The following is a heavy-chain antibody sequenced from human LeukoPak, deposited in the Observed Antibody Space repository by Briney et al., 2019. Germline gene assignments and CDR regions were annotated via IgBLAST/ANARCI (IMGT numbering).Heavy chain of an antibody. J-gene: IGHJ4*02. CDR1: GFTFSSFA. D-gene: IGHD3-16*02. V-gene: IGHV3-23*01. CDR3: AKDVSEDYPARGSYRSDS. CDR2: VTGSGGTT. Sequence: GGSLRLSCEASGFTFSSFAMSWARQAPGKGLEWVSSVTGSGGTTYYADSVKGRFTIYRDHSRNTLYLQMNSLRAEDTAMYYCAKDVSEDYPARGSYRSDSWGQGTLVTVSS.